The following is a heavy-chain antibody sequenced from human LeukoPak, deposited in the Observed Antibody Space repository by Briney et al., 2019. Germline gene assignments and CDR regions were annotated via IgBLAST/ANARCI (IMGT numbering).Heavy chain of an antibody. V-gene: IGHV3-48*01. CDR2: ISSSSSTI. CDR3: ARGRVGAMYYFDY. D-gene: IGHD1-26*01. J-gene: IGHJ4*02. CDR1: GFTFSSYW. Sequence: PGGSLRLSCAASGFTFSSYWMHWVRQAPGKGLEWVSYISSSSSTIYYADSVKGRFTISRDNAKNSLYLQMNSLRAEDTAVYYCARGRVGAMYYFDYWGQGTLVTVSS.